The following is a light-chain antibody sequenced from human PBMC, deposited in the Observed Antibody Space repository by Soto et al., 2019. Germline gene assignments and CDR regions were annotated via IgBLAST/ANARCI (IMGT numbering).Light chain of an antibody. CDR3: SAYSDIDTKV. J-gene: IGLJ1*01. CDR2: EVN. Sequence: QSVLTQPASVSGSPGQSITISCGGTSSDVGAYIYVSWYQQFPGKAPKLILYEVNNRPSGVSNRFSGSKSDTTASLTISGLQPEDEADYYCSAYSDIDTKVFGT. CDR1: SSDVGAYIY. V-gene: IGLV2-14*03.